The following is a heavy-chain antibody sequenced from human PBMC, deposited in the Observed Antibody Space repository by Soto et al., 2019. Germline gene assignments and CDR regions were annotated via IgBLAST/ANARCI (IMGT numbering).Heavy chain of an antibody. CDR3: ARDLLQGDWFYFDY. D-gene: IGHD3-9*01. CDR2: IYSGGST. Sequence: PGGSLRLSCAASGFTVSSNYMSWVRQAPGKGLEWVSVIYSGGSTYYADSVKGRFTISRHNSKNTLYLQMNSLRAEDTAVYYCARDLLQGDWFYFDYWGQGTLVTVSS. J-gene: IGHJ4*02. V-gene: IGHV3-53*04. CDR1: GFTVSSNY.